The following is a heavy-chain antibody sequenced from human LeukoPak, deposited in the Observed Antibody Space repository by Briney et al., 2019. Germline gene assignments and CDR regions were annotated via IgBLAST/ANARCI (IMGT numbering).Heavy chain of an antibody. CDR3: ARGRQYSSSWYYY. CDR2: INHSGST. V-gene: IGHV4-34*01. CDR1: GGSFSGYY. D-gene: IGHD6-13*01. Sequence: SETLSLTCAVYGGSFSGYYWSWFRQPPGKGLEWIGEINHSGSTNYNPSLKSRVTISVDTSKNQFSLKLSSVTAADTAVYYCARGRQYSSSWYYYWGQGTLVTVSS. J-gene: IGHJ4*02.